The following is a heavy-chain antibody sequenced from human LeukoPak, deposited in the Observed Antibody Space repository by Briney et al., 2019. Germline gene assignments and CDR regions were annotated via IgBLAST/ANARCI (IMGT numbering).Heavy chain of an antibody. V-gene: IGHV3-21*01. D-gene: IGHD1-26*01. CDR1: GFTFSSYS. CDR2: ISSSSSYI. Sequence: GGSLRLSCAASGFTFSSYSMNWVRQAPGKGLEWVSSISSSSSYIYYADSVKGRFTISRDNAKNSLYLQMNSLRAEDTAVYYCAREGRELPGDLFDYWGQGTLVTVSS. CDR3: AREGRELPGDLFDY. J-gene: IGHJ4*02.